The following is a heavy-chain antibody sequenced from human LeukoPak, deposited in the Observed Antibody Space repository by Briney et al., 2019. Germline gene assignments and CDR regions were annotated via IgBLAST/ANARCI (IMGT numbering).Heavy chain of an antibody. CDR1: GYTFTSYA. CDR2: INTNTGNP. CDR3: ARAPGEYYYDSSGYYYVGYFDY. J-gene: IGHJ4*02. D-gene: IGHD3-22*01. V-gene: IGHV7-4-1*02. Sequence: GASVKVSCKASGYTFTSYAMNWVRQAPGQGLEWMGRINTNTGNPTYAQGFTGRFVFSLDTSVSTAYLQISSLKAEDTAVYYCARAPGEYYYDSSGYYYVGYFDYWGQGTLVTVSS.